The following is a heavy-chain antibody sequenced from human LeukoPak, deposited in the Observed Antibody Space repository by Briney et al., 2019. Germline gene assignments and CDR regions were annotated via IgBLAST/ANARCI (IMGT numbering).Heavy chain of an antibody. CDR3: ARTRFPYYRLSVADYYHMDV. V-gene: IGHV1-69*06. CDR2: IIPIFGTA. CDR1: GGTFSSYA. D-gene: IGHD3-10*01. J-gene: IGHJ6*03. Sequence: RFSVKVSCKASGGTFSSYAISWVRQAPGQGLEWMGWIIPIFGTANYAQKFQGRVTINADKSTSTVYIELSSLRSEDTAVYYCARTRFPYYRLSVADYYHMDVWGEGTTVTVSS.